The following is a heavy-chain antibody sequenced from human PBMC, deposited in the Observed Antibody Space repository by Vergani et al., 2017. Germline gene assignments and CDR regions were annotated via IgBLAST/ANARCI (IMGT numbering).Heavy chain of an antibody. CDR3: ARGGGGGNDYFDY. D-gene: IGHD2-15*01. Sequence: QVQLQESGPGLVKPSQTLSLTCTVSGGSISSAGFYWSWVRQPAGKELEWIGRVSTSGSTNYNPSLKSRVTISVDTSKNQFPLKLSSVTAADTAGYYCARGGGGGNDYFDYWGQGTLVTVSS. V-gene: IGHV4-61*02. CDR1: GGSISSAGFY. J-gene: IGHJ4*02. CDR2: VSTSGST.